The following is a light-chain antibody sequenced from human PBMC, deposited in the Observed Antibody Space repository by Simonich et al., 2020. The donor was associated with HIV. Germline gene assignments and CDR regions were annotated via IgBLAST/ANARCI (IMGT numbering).Light chain of an antibody. CDR3: MQGKYWPWT. CDR2: KVS. Sequence: DFVMTQSPLSLPVTLGQPASISCRSSQSLVYIDGNTYLNWFHQRPGQSPRRLIYKVSNRDSGVPDRFSGSGSGTDFTLKISRVEAEDVGVYYCMQGKYWPWTFGQGTKVEIK. CDR1: QSLVYIDGNTY. J-gene: IGKJ1*01. V-gene: IGKV2-30*01.